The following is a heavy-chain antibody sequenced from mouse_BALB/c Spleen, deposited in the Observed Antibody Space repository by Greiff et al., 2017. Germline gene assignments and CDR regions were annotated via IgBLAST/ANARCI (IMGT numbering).Heavy chain of an antibody. J-gene: IGHJ4*01. Sequence: DVQLVESGGGLVQPGGSLRLSCATSGFTFTAYYMSWVRQPPGKALAWLGFIRNKANGYTTEYSASVKGRFTISRDNSQSILSLQMNTLRAEDSATYYCARAYYYGSSYDAMDDGGQGTSVTVAS. CDR2: IRNKANGYTT. V-gene: IGHV7-3*02. D-gene: IGHD1-1*01. CDR3: ARAYYYGSSYDAMDD. CDR1: GFTFTAYY.